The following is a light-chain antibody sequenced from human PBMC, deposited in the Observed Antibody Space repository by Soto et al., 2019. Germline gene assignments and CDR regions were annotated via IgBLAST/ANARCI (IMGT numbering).Light chain of an antibody. Sequence: EIVLTQSPATLSLSPGEIATLSCRASQSVSSYLAWYQQKPGQAPRLLIYDASNRATGIPARFSGSGSGTDFTLTISSLEPEDFAVYYCQQRSNWPMTFGPGPKVEIK. V-gene: IGKV3-11*01. CDR2: DAS. CDR3: QQRSNWPMT. J-gene: IGKJ1*01. CDR1: QSVSSY.